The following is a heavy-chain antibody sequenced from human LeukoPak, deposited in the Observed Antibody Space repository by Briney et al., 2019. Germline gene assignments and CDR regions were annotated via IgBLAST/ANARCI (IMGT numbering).Heavy chain of an antibody. CDR1: GGSISSYY. V-gene: IGHV4-59*01. CDR2: IYYSGST. D-gene: IGHD2-21*02. Sequence: SETLSLTCTVSGGSISSYYWSWIRQPPGKGLEWIGYIYYSGSTNYNPSLKSRVTISVDTSKNQFSLKLSSVTAADTAVYYCASSSYCGGDCYDFDYWGQGALVTVSS. CDR3: ASSSYCGGDCYDFDY. J-gene: IGHJ4*02.